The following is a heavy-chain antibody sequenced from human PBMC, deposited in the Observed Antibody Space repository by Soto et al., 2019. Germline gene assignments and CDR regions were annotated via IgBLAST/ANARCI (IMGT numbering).Heavy chain of an antibody. CDR1: GFTFSDYC. Sequence: QVQLVESGGGLVKPGGSLRLSCAASGFTFSDYCMSWIRQAPGKGLEWVSYSCSSGSSIYYADSVKGRFTISRDNAKNSLYLQMNRLRAEDTAVYYCARDPRQYYFDYWGQGTLVTVSS. V-gene: IGHV3-11*01. J-gene: IGHJ4*02. CDR2: SCSSGSSI. CDR3: ARDPRQYYFDY.